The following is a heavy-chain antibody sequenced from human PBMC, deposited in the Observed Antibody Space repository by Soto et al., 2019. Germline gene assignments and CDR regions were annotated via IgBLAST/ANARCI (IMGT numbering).Heavy chain of an antibody. CDR2: ISYDGSNK. CDR3: ARDVRFLEWLHYYSGMDV. CDR1: GFTFSSYA. D-gene: IGHD3-3*01. J-gene: IGHJ6*02. V-gene: IGHV3-30-3*01. Sequence: QVQLVESGGGVVQPGRSLRLSCAASGFTFSSYAMHWVRQAPGKGLEWVAVISYDGSNKYYADSVKGRFTISRDNSKNTLYLQMNSLRAEDTAVYYCARDVRFLEWLHYYSGMDVWGQGTTVTVSS.